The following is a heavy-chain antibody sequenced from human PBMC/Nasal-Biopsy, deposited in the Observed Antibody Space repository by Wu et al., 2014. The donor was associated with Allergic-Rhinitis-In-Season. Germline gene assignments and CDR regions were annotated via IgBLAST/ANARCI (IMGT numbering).Heavy chain of an antibody. Sequence: LRLSCAASGFIFNNYGIHWVRQAPGKGLEWVSSLTNNNYIHYADSVKGRFTISRDNAKNSLYLQMNSLRAEDTAVYHCARDSTEGEGLFDYWGQGTLVTVSS. CDR3: ARDSTEGEGLFDY. V-gene: IGHV3-21*01. CDR2: LTNNNYI. D-gene: IGHD4-11*01. CDR1: GFIFNNYG. J-gene: IGHJ4*02.